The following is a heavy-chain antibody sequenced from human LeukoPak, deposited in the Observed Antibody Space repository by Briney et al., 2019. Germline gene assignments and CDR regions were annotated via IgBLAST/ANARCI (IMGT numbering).Heavy chain of an antibody. D-gene: IGHD2-2*01. CDR3: ARGCSSSSCWLFDP. Sequence: SETLSLTCAVYGGSFSGCYWNWIRQPPGKGLEWIGEINDSGSTNYNPSLKSRVTISVDTSKNQFSLKLTSVTAADTAVYYCARGCSSSSCWLFDPWGQGTLVTVSS. CDR1: GGSFSGCY. V-gene: IGHV4-34*01. J-gene: IGHJ5*02. CDR2: INDSGST.